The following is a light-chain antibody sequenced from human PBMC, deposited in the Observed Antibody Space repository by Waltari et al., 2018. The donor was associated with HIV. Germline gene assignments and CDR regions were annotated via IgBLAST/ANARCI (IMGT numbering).Light chain of an antibody. CDR1: TGPVTSGSY. Sequence: QTVVTQEPSLTVSPGGTVTPTCSSSTGPVTSGSYANWFQQKPGHPPKTLIFATTKTPSWTPARFSSSLLGGNAVLTLAGVGPEDEADYFCLLYFSGFRPNWVFGGGTKLTVL. V-gene: IGLV7-43*01. CDR3: LLYFSGFRPNWV. CDR2: ATT. J-gene: IGLJ3*02.